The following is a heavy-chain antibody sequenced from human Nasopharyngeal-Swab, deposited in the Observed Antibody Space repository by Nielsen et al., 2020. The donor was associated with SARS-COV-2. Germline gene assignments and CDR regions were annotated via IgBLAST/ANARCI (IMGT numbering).Heavy chain of an antibody. CDR2: INHSGST. CDR3: ARSCRVVTAIRFAFDI. Sequence: RQAPGKGLEWIGEINHSGSTNNNPSLKSRVTISVDTSKNQFSLKLSSVTAADTAVYYCARSCRVVTAIRFAFDIWGQGTMVTVSS. J-gene: IGHJ3*02. V-gene: IGHV4-34*01. D-gene: IGHD2-21*02.